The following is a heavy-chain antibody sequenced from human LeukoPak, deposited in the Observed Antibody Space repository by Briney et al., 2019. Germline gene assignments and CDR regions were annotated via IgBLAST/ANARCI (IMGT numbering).Heavy chain of an antibody. V-gene: IGHV1-2*02. J-gene: IGHJ4*02. CDR2: INPNSGGT. CDR3: ARARSSSLVFFDY. CDR1: GYTFTGYY. D-gene: IGHD6-6*01. Sequence: ASVKASCKASGYTFTGYYMHWVRQAPGQGLEWMGWINPNSGGTNYAQKFQGRVTMTRDTSISTAYMELSRLRSDDTAVYYCARARSSSLVFFDYWGQGTLVTVSS.